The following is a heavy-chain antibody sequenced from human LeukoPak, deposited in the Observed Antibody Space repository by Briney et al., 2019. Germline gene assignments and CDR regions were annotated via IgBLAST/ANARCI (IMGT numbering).Heavy chain of an antibody. Sequence: ASVKVSCKASGYTFTGYYMHWVRQAPGQGLEWMGWINPNSGGTNYAQKFQGRVTMTRDTSISTAYMELSRLRSDDTAVYYCARDLEGASPFDYWGQGTLVTASS. CDR2: INPNSGGT. V-gene: IGHV1-2*02. D-gene: IGHD1-26*01. J-gene: IGHJ4*02. CDR1: GYTFTGYY. CDR3: ARDLEGASPFDY.